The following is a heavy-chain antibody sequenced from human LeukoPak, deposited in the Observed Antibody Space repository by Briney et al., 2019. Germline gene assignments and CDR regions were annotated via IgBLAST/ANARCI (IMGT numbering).Heavy chain of an antibody. D-gene: IGHD4-17*01. CDR1: GFPFDDYG. J-gene: IGHJ4*02. CDR3: ARGTHYGDYVFGY. Sequence: GGSLRLSCAASGFPFDDYGMSWVRRLPGKGLEWVSGLNWNSGSTTYADSVKGRFTISRDNAKKSLYLQMNSLRAEDTAFYYCARGTHYGDYVFGYWGQGTLVTVSS. V-gene: IGHV3-20*04. CDR2: LNWNSGST.